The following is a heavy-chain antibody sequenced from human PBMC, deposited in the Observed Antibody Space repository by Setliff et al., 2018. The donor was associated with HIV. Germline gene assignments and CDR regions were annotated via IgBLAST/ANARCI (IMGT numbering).Heavy chain of an antibody. CDR2: IYPSDSDT. Sequence: GESLKISCKGFGYRFTSYWIGWARHMPGKGLEWMGIIYPSDSDTRYSPSFQGQVTISADKSISIAYLQGNSLKASDTAMYYCARCSGSYPCDGMDVWGQGTTGTVS. CDR3: ARCSGSYPCDGMDV. J-gene: IGHJ6*02. V-gene: IGHV5-51*01. D-gene: IGHD1-26*01. CDR1: GYRFTSYW.